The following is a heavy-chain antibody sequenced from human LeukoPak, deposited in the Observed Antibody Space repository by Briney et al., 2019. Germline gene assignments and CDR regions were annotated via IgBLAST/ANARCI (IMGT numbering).Heavy chain of an antibody. J-gene: IGHJ4*02. V-gene: IGHV3-15*01. CDR2: IKSKTDGGTT. Sequence: PGGSLRLSCAASGFTFSNAWMSWVRQAPGKGLEWVGRIKSKTDGGTTDYAAPVKGRFTISRDDSKNTLYLQMNSLKTEDTAVYYCTTGRWYSLLYYFDYWGQGTLVTVSS. CDR3: TTGRWYSLLYYFDY. CDR1: GFTFSNAW. D-gene: IGHD6-13*01.